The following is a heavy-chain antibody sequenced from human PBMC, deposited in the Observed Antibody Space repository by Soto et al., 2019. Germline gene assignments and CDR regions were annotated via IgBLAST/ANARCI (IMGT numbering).Heavy chain of an antibody. CDR3: AREGSGSYSEDDAFDI. Sequence: EVQLVESGGGLVQPGGSLRLSCAASGFTVSSNYMSWVRQAPGKGLEWVSVIYSGGSTYYADSVKGRFTISRHNSKNTLYLQMNSLRAEDTAVYYCAREGSGSYSEDDAFDIWGQGTMVTVSS. V-gene: IGHV3-53*04. CDR1: GFTVSSNY. J-gene: IGHJ3*02. CDR2: IYSGGST. D-gene: IGHD3-10*01.